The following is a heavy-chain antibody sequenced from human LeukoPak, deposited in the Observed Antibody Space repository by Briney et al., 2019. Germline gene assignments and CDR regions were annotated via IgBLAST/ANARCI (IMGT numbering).Heavy chain of an antibody. CDR3: ASTPKGLWFGELFSDYYMDV. Sequence: SETLSLTCTVSGGSISSSSYYWGWIRQPPGKGLEWIGSIYYSGSTYYNPSLKSRVTISVDTSKNQFSLKLSSVTAADTAVYYCASTPKGLWFGELFSDYYMDVWGKGTTVTVSS. CDR1: GGSISSSSYY. J-gene: IGHJ6*03. D-gene: IGHD3-10*01. V-gene: IGHV4-39*01. CDR2: IYYSGST.